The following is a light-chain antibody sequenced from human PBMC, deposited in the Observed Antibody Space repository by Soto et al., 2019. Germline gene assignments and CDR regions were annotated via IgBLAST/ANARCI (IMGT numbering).Light chain of an antibody. CDR3: VLYMGSGSYA. CDR2: STN. J-gene: IGLJ1*01. V-gene: IGLV8-61*01. Sequence: QTVVTQEPSFSVSPGGTVTLTCGLSSGSVSTSYYPSWYQQTPGQAPRTLIYSTNTRSSGVPDRFSGSILGNKAALTITGAQADDESDYYCVLYMGSGSYAFGTGTKLTVL. CDR1: SGSVSTSYY.